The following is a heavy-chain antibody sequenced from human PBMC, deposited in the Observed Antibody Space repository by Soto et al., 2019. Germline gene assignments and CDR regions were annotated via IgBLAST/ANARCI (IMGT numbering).Heavy chain of an antibody. J-gene: IGHJ6*03. Sequence: SGPTLVNPTQTLTLTCTFSGFSLSTSGMCVSWIRQPPGKALEWLARIDWDDDKYYSTSLKTRLTISKDTSKNQVALTMTNMDPVDTATYYCARIHVRGVLIGDYYYYMDVWGKGTTVTVSS. D-gene: IGHD3-10*02. CDR2: IDWDDDK. V-gene: IGHV2-70*11. CDR3: ARIHVRGVLIGDYYYYMDV. CDR1: GFSLSTSGMC.